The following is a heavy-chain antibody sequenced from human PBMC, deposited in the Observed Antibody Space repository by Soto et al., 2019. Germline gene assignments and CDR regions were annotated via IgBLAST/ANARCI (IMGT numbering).Heavy chain of an antibody. D-gene: IGHD5-18*01. CDR3: ARDRDTAMVPFDY. CDR2: ISYDGSNK. V-gene: IGHV3-30-3*01. CDR1: GFTFSSYA. Sequence: ESEGGVVQPGRSLRLSCAASGFTFSSYAMHWVRQAPGKGLEWVAVISYDGSNKYYADSVKGRFTISRDNSKNTLYLQMNSLRAEDTAVYYCARDRDTAMVPFDYWGQGTLVTVSS. J-gene: IGHJ4*02.